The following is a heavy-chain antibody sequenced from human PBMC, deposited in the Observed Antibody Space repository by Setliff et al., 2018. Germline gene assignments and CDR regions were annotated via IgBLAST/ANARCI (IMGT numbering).Heavy chain of an antibody. Sequence: SVKVSCKASGGTFSSYAISWVRQAPGQGLEWMGGIIPIFGTANYAQKVQGRVTINAYESTSTAYMELSSLRSEDTAVYYCARVSRTIVAARGFDYWGQGTLVTVSS. D-gene: IGHD1-26*01. CDR3: ARVSRTIVAARGFDY. CDR1: GGTFSSYA. J-gene: IGHJ4*02. CDR2: IIPIFGTA. V-gene: IGHV1-69*13.